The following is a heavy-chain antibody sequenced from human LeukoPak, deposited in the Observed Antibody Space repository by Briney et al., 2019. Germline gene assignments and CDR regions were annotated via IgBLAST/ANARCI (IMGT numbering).Heavy chain of an antibody. J-gene: IGHJ4*02. CDR2: IYTAGET. D-gene: IGHD3-16*01. Sequence: GGSLRLSCIVSGFTVSNNYMSWVRQAPGKGLEWVSVIYTAGETYYADSAKGRFTISRDISKNTVYLQMNSLRADDTAMYYCANEGDWGQGTLVTVSS. CDR3: ANEGD. V-gene: IGHV3-53*05. CDR1: GFTVSNNY.